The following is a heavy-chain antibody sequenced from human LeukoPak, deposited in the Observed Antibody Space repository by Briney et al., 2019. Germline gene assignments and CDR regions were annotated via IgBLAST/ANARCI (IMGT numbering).Heavy chain of an antibody. CDR3: ARDYGLDY. CDR1: GFTFSNYA. J-gene: IGHJ4*02. V-gene: IGHV3-30-3*01. D-gene: IGHD4-17*01. CDR2: ISFDGTNK. Sequence: GGSLRLSCAASGFTFSNYAMHWVRQAPGKGLEWVAVISFDGTNKYYANSVQGRFTISRDNSKNTLYLQMNSLRAEDTAVYYCARDYGLDYWGQGTLVTVSS.